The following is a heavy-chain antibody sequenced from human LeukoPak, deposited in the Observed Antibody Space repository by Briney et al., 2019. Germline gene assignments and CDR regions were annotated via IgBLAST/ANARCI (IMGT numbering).Heavy chain of an antibody. CDR3: ARDADIVVVVAAPDWFDL. Sequence: GGSLRLSRAASGFTFSSYSMNWVRQAPGKGLEWVSSIISSSSYVYYADSVKGRFTISRDNAKNSLYLQMNSLRAEDTAVYYCARDADIVVVVAAPDWFDLWGQGTLVTVAS. J-gene: IGHJ5*02. D-gene: IGHD2-15*01. CDR1: GFTFSSYS. CDR2: IISSSSYV. V-gene: IGHV3-21*01.